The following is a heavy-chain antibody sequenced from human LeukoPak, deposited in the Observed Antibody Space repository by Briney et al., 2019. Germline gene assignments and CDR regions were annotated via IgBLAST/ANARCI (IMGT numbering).Heavy chain of an antibody. CDR1: GGSVSSSSYY. Sequence: SSETLSLTFTVSGGSVSSSSYYWGWIRQPPGKGLEWIGSIYYSGSTYYNPSLKSRVTISVDTSKNQFSLKLSSVTAADTAVYYCASRLGAGSWRWWGQGTLVTVSS. D-gene: IGHD6-13*01. V-gene: IGHV4-39*07. CDR3: ASRLGAGSWRW. CDR2: IYYSGST. J-gene: IGHJ4*02.